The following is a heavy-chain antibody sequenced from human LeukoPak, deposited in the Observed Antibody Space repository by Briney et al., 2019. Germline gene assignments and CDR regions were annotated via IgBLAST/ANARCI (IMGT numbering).Heavy chain of an antibody. CDR3: ARKTDHPGVVGRDRYFDL. J-gene: IGHJ2*01. CDR1: GFTFSHYE. V-gene: IGHV3-48*03. CDR2: ISVGGSAT. D-gene: IGHD3-3*01. Sequence: PGGSLRLSCAASGFTFSHYEMIWVRQAPGRGLEWVSYISVGGSATNYADSMKGRFTMSRDDAKKSVYLQLNSLRAEDTAIYYCARKTDHPGVVGRDRYFDLWGRGTLVSVSS.